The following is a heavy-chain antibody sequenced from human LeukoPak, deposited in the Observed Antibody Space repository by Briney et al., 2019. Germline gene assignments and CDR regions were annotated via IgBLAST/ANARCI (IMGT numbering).Heavy chain of an antibody. J-gene: IGHJ4*02. CDR2: ISYDGSNK. V-gene: IGHV3-30*18. D-gene: IGHD3-10*01. Sequence: PGGSLRLSCAASGFTFSGYGIPWVRQAPGKGLEWVAVISYDGSNKYYADSVKGRSTISRDNSKNMLYLQMNNLRAEDTAVYYCAKSYGFPDYWGQGTLVTVSS. CDR1: GFTFSGYG. CDR3: AKSYGFPDY.